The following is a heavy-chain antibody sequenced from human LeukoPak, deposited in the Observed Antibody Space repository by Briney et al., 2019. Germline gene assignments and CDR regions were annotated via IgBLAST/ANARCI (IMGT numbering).Heavy chain of an antibody. Sequence: GGSLRLSCAASGFTFSSYSMTWVRQAPGKGLEWVSYISSSSSTIYYADSVKGRFTISRDNSKNTLYLQMNSLRAEDTAVYYCAKVLHDSSGYYPPLQYYYYGMDVWGQGTTVTVS. CDR3: AKVLHDSSGYYPPLQYYYYGMDV. V-gene: IGHV3-48*01. D-gene: IGHD3-22*01. CDR2: ISSSSSTI. J-gene: IGHJ6*02. CDR1: GFTFSSYS.